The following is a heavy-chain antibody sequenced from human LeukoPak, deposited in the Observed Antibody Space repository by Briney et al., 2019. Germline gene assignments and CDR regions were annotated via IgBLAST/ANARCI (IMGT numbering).Heavy chain of an antibody. Sequence: SETLSLTCTVSGGSISSYYWSWIRQPPGKGLEWIGYIYYSGSTNYNPSLKSRVTISVDTSKNQFSLMLSSVTAADTAVYYCARAARFHIDFWGQGTLVTVSS. J-gene: IGHJ4*02. D-gene: IGHD3-3*01. CDR1: GGSISSYY. CDR2: IYYSGST. CDR3: ARAARFHIDF. V-gene: IGHV4-59*01.